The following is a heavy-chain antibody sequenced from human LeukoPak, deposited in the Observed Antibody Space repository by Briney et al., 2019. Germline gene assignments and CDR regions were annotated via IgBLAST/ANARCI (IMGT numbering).Heavy chain of an antibody. V-gene: IGHV3-20*04. CDR2: INWNGGST. CDR1: GFTFDDYG. Sequence: GGSLRLSCAASGFTFDDYGMSWVRHAPGKGLEWVSGINWNGGSTGYADSVKGRFTISRDNAKNSLYLQMNSLRAEDTAVYYCASQTYPSGWYEPLYFDYWGQGTLVTVSS. J-gene: IGHJ4*02. D-gene: IGHD6-19*01. CDR3: ASQTYPSGWYEPLYFDY.